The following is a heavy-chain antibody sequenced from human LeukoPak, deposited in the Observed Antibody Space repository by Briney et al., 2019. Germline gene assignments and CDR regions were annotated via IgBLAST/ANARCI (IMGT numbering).Heavy chain of an antibody. D-gene: IGHD5-12*01. J-gene: IGHJ6*03. CDR2: IWYDGSNK. CDR3: AKGRKWLRFPNAGYMDV. Sequence: GGSLRLSCAASGFTVSSYGMSWVRQAPGKGLEWVAVIWYDGSNKYYADSVKGRFTISRDNSKNTLYLQMNSLRAEDTAVYYCAKGRKWLRFPNAGYMDVWGKGTTVTVSS. CDR1: GFTVSSYG. V-gene: IGHV3-33*06.